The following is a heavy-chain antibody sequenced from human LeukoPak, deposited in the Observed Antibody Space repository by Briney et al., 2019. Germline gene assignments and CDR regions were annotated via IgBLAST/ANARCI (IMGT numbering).Heavy chain of an antibody. Sequence: PGRSLRLSCAASGFTFSSYGMHWVRQAPGKGLEWVAVIWYDGSNKYYAGSVKGRFTISRDNSKNTLYLQMNSLRAEDTAVYYCAGAEGWLQPLDYWGQGTLVTVSS. J-gene: IGHJ4*02. D-gene: IGHD5-24*01. CDR2: IWYDGSNK. CDR3: AGAEGWLQPLDY. CDR1: GFTFSSYG. V-gene: IGHV3-33*01.